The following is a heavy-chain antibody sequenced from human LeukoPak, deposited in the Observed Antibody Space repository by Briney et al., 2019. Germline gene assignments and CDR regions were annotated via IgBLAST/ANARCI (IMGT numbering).Heavy chain of an antibody. J-gene: IGHJ5*02. D-gene: IGHD4-17*01. V-gene: IGHV3-74*01. CDR2: INSDGSST. CDR1: GFTFSSYW. CDR3: ARVVEYGELNWFDP. Sequence: PGRSLRLSCAASGFTFSSYWMHWVRQAPGKGLVWVSRINSDGSSTSYADSVKGRFTISRDNAENTLYLQLNSLRAEDTAVYYCARVVEYGELNWFDPWGQGTLVTVSS.